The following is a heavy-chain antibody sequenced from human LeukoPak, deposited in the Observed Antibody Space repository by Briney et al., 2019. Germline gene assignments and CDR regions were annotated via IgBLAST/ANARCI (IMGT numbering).Heavy chain of an antibody. CDR3: ARDEDLSGYSNGNFDY. V-gene: IGHV3-33*01. D-gene: IGHD4-11*01. CDR2: IWYDGSNK. J-gene: IGHJ4*02. CDR1: GFTFSSYG. Sequence: GGSLRLSCAASGFTFSSYGMHWVRQAPGKGLEWVAVIWYDGSNKYYADSVKGRFTISRDNSKNTLYLQMNSLRAEDTAVYYCARDEDLSGYSNGNFDYWGQGTLVTVSS.